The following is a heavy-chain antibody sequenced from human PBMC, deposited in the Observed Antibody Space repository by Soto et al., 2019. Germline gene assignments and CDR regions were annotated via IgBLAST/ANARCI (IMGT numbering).Heavy chain of an antibody. Sequence: GESLKISCKGSGYSFTNYWIGWVRQMPGKGLEWMGIIYPGDSDTRYSPSFQGQVTISADKSISTAYLQWSSLKASDTAIYYCATRTHLQLERRPWDAFDIWGQGTMVTVSS. CDR3: ATRTHLQLERRPWDAFDI. D-gene: IGHD1-1*01. CDR2: IYPGDSDT. J-gene: IGHJ3*02. CDR1: GYSFTNYW. V-gene: IGHV5-51*01.